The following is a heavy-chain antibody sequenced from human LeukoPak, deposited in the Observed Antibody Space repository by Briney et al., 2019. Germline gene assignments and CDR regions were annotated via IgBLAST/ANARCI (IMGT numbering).Heavy chain of an antibody. J-gene: IGHJ4*02. Sequence: ASVKVSCKASGYTFTSYDINWVRQATGQGLEWMGWMNPNSGNTGYAQKFQGRVTMTRNTSISTAYMELSSLRSEDTAVYYCARIYKPWYCFDYWGQGTLVTVSS. D-gene: IGHD5-12*01. V-gene: IGHV1-8*01. CDR1: GYTFTSYD. CDR2: MNPNSGNT. CDR3: ARIYKPWYCFDY.